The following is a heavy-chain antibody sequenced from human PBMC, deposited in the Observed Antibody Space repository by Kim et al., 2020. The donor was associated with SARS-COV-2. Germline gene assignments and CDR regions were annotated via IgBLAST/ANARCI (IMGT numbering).Heavy chain of an antibody. J-gene: IGHJ4*02. Sequence: TKYSQKFQGRVTITRDTSASTAYMELSSLRAEDAAVYYCAGGHEGSTFDYWGQGTLVTVSS. V-gene: IGHV1-3*01. CDR3: AGGHEGSTFDY. CDR2: T.